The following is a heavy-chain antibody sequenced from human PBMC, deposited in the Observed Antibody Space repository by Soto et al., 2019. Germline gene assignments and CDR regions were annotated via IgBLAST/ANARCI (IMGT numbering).Heavy chain of an antibody. CDR2: IYYSGST. CDR1: GGSISSSSYY. Sequence: SETLSLTCTVSGGSISSSSYYWGWIRQPPGKGLEWIGSIYYSGSTYYNPSLKSRVTISVDTSKNQFSLKLSSVTAADTAVYYCARSHLWFGPPKFDPWGQGTLVTVSS. CDR3: ARSHLWFGPPKFDP. D-gene: IGHD3-10*01. J-gene: IGHJ5*02. V-gene: IGHV4-39*01.